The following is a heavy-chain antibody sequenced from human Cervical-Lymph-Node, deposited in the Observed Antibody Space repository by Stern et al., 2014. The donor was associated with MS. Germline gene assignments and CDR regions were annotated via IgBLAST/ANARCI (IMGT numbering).Heavy chain of an antibody. CDR1: GGSISTDY. J-gene: IGHJ2*01. CDR2: IYYSGST. D-gene: IGHD3-16*01. CDR3: ARKGGRYWYFDL. V-gene: IGHV4-59*08. Sequence: VQLQESGPGLVKPSATLSLTCTVSGGSISTDYWSWIRQPPGKGLEWIGDIYYSGSTKNNPSLKSRITISIATSKNPISLTLMPVTAADTAVYYCARKGGRYWYFDLWGRGTLVTVSS.